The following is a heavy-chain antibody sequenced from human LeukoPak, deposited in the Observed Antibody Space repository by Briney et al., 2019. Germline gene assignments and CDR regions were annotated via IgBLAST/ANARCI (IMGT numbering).Heavy chain of an antibody. CDR1: GFSFSYFY. V-gene: IGHV3-11*01. J-gene: IGHJ4*02. CDR2: IGTRSNPI. Sequence: GGSLRPSSAASGFSFSYFYMSWIRQAPGMGLEWISYIGTRSNPIYYADSVKGRFTISRDDAKNSLYLQMNSLRDEDTAVYFCAREARGSGRDFDYWGQGIGVTVSS. CDR3: AREARGSGRDFDY. D-gene: IGHD1-26*01.